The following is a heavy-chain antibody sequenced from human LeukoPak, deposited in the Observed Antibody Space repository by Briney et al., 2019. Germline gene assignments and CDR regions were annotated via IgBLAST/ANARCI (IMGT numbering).Heavy chain of an antibody. CDR1: GFTVRSNY. CDR2: IYSGGST. Sequence: GGSLRPSCAASGFTVRSNYMSWVRQAPGKGLEWVSVIYSGGSTYYADSVKGRFTISRDNSKNTLYLQMNSLRAEDTAVYYCATRPYLGYCSSTSCYETDYWGQGTLVTVSS. CDR3: ATRPYLGYCSSTSCYETDY. V-gene: IGHV3-66*01. D-gene: IGHD2-2*01. J-gene: IGHJ4*02.